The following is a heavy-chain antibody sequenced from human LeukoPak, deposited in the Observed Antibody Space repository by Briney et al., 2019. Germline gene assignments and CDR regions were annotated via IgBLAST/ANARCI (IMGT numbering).Heavy chain of an antibody. J-gene: IGHJ4*02. CDR3: ARLGAGPTYYDFWSGYSSFYFDY. D-gene: IGHD3-3*01. CDR1: GYSISSSNW. Sequence: PSETLSLTCAVSGYSISSSNWWGWIRQPPGKGLEWIGYIYYSGSTYYNPSLKSRVTMSVDTSKNQFSLKLSSVTAVDTAVYYCARLGAGPTYYDFWSGYSSFYFDYWGQGTLVTVSS. V-gene: IGHV4-28*01. CDR2: IYYSGST.